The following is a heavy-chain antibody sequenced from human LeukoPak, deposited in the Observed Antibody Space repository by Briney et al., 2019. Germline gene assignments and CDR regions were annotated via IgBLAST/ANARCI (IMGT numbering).Heavy chain of an antibody. V-gene: IGHV1-2*02. J-gene: IGHJ4*02. D-gene: IGHD3-22*01. CDR3: ARDSSGSRFGY. Sequence: GASVKVSCKASGYTFTGYYFHWVRQAPGQGPEWMGWINPNNGGTNYAQKFQGRVTMTRDTSISTAYMELSRLRSDDTAVYYCARDSSGSRFGYWGQGTLVTVSS. CDR1: GYTFTGYY. CDR2: INPNNGGT.